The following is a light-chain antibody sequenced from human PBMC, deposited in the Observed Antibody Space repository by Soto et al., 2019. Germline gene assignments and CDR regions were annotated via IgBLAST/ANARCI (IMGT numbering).Light chain of an antibody. CDR3: SSYAASNNFYFV. CDR2: EVT. J-gene: IGLJ3*02. CDR1: SSGVGGYNY. V-gene: IGLV2-8*01. Sequence: QSALTQPPSASGSPGQSVTISCTGTSSGVGGYNYVSWYQQYPGRAPKLMIYEVTKRPSGVPDRFSGSKSGNTASLTVSGLQAEDEADYSCSSYAASNNFYFVFGGGTKLTVL.